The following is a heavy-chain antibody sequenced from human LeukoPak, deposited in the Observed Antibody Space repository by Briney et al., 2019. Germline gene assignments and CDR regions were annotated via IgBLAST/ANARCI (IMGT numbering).Heavy chain of an antibody. CDR1: GGSISSSSHY. V-gene: IGHV4-39*01. CDR3: ARRRAEYDSSAYYYVWFDP. J-gene: IGHJ5*02. D-gene: IGHD3-22*01. Sequence: SETLSLTCTVSGGSISSSSHYWGWIRQPPGKGLEWIGSIYYSGSTYYNPSLKSRATISVDTSKNQLSLKLSSVTAADTAVYYCARRRAEYDSSAYYYVWFDPWGQGTLVTVSS. CDR2: IYYSGST.